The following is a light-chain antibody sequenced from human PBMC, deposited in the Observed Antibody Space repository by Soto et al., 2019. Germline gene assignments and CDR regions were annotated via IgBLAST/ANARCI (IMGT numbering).Light chain of an antibody. CDR2: KAS. CDR3: HQQYFYWT. V-gene: IGKV1-5*03. Sequence: DIQMTQSPSTLSASVGYTVTITCLASQSIDTWLAWHQQKPGRAPKLLISKASILESGVPSRFSGSGSGTDFTLTISGLQPDDYATYYCHQQYFYWTFGQGTMVDIK. CDR1: QSIDTW. J-gene: IGKJ1*01.